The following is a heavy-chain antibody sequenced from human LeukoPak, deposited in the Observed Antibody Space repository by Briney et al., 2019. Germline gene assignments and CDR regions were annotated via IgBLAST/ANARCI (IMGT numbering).Heavy chain of an antibody. V-gene: IGHV4-59*12. CDR3: ARDKTGTKDY. Sequence: SETLSLTCTVSGGSISSYYWSWIRQPPGKGLEWIGSIYYSGSTYYNPSLKSRVTISVDTSKNQFSLKLSSVTAADTAVYYCARDKTGTKDYWGQGTLVTVSS. J-gene: IGHJ4*02. CDR1: GGSISSYY. CDR2: IYYSGST. D-gene: IGHD1-1*01.